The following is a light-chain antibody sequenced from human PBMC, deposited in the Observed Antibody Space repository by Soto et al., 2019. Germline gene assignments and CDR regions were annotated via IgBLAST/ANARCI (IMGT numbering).Light chain of an antibody. CDR3: QQRSYWPPIFT. V-gene: IGKV3-11*01. CDR1: QSVNSY. Sequence: EIVLTQSPATLSLSPGERATLSCRASQSVNSYLAWYQQKPGQAPRLLIYDASNRATGIPARFSGSGSGTDFTLTISSLEPEDFAVYYCQQRSYWPPIFTFGPGTKVDIK. J-gene: IGKJ3*01. CDR2: DAS.